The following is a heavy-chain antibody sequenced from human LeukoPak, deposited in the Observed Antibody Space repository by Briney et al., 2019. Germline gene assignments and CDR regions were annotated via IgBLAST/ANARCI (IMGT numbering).Heavy chain of an antibody. D-gene: IGHD6-13*01. CDR1: GFTFSNYA. J-gene: IGHJ4*02. CDR3: AKDSGEQQLVYYFDY. V-gene: IGHV3-30-3*01. CDR2: ISSDGSNK. Sequence: ARSLPLSCAASGFTFSNYAMHWVRPAPAKGLEWVAVISSDGSNKYYADSVQGRLTLSRDNSKNTLYLQMNSLRAEDTAMYYCAKDSGEQQLVYYFDYWGQGTLVTASS.